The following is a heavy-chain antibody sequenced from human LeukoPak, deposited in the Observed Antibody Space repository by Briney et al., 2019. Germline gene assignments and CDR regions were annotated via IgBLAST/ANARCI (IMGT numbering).Heavy chain of an antibody. CDR1: GGSISSSSYY. J-gene: IGHJ6*02. D-gene: IGHD3-22*01. V-gene: IGHV4-39*02. CDR2: IYYSGST. CDR3: ARDTGYYDSSGNYYYYGMDV. Sequence: SETLSLTCTVSGGSISSSSYYWGWIRQPPGKGLEWIGSIYYSGSTYYNPSLKSRVTISVDTSKNQFSLKLSSVTAADTAVYYCARDTGYYDSSGNYYYYGMDVWGQGTTVTVSS.